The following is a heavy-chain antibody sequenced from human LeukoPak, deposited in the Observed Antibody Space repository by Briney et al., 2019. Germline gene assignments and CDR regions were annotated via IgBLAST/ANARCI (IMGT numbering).Heavy chain of an antibody. D-gene: IGHD3-9*01. Sequence: GGSLRLSCVASGFTFSSYAKSWVRQSPGKGLEWVSGISGGSGNTEYADSVKGRFTISRDNSKSTLYLQMNSLRAEDTAVYYCAKFYDILTGYFDYWGQGTLVTVSS. CDR3: AKFYDILTGYFDY. V-gene: IGHV3-23*01. CDR2: ISGGSGNT. CDR1: GFTFSSYA. J-gene: IGHJ4*02.